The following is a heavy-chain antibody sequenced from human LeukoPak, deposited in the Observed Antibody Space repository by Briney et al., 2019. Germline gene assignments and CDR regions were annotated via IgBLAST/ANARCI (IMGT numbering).Heavy chain of an antibody. V-gene: IGHV4-4*07. CDR1: GYSISSGYY. CDR2: IYTSGST. D-gene: IGHD3-10*01. CDR3: ASLSRKLTMVRGDYYYMDV. Sequence: PSETLSLTCTVSGYSISSGYYWGWIRQPAGKGLGWIGRIYTSGSTNYNPSLKSRVTMSVDTSKNQFSLKLSSVTAADTAVYYCASLSRKLTMVRGDYYYMDVWGKGTTVTISS. J-gene: IGHJ6*03.